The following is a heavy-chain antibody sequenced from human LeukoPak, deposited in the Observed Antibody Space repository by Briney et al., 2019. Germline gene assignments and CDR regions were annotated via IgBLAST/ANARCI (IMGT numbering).Heavy chain of an antibody. J-gene: IGHJ4*02. CDR3: AIGGLLAVGVN. CDR2: INHSGST. Sequence: SETLSLTCAVYGGSFSGYYWSWIRQPPGKGLEWIGEINHSGSTNYNPSLKSRVTISVDTSKNQCSLKLSSVTAADMAVYYCAIGGLLAVGVNWGQGTLVTVSS. CDR1: GGSFSGYY. V-gene: IGHV4-34*01. D-gene: IGHD6-19*01.